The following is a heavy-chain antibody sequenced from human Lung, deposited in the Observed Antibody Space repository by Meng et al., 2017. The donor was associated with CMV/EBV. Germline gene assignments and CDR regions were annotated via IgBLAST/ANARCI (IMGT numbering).Heavy chain of an antibody. D-gene: IGHD3-16*01. CDR1: GYTFTNYY. CDR3: ARASRVLGGFDY. J-gene: IGHJ4*02. CDR2: INTSVGYT. V-gene: IGHV1-46*01. Sequence: GQLVQSGAEVKKPWASVKVSCKASGYTFTNYYMHWVRQAPGQGLEWMGIINTSVGYTSHAQKFQGRVTMTRDTSTSTVHMEVSSLRSADTAVYYCARASRVLGGFDYWGQGTLVTVSS.